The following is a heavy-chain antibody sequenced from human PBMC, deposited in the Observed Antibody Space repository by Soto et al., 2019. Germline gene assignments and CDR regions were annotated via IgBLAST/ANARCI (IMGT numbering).Heavy chain of an antibody. V-gene: IGHV1-18*01. D-gene: IGHD2-8*01. Sequence: ASVKVCCKSSGYTFTSYGIICVRQAPGQGLEWMGWISAYNGNTNYAQKLQGRVTMTIDTSTYTAYMELRSLTSDDTAKYYCAKNGQPPYYYYGMDVWGQGTTVTVSS. J-gene: IGHJ6*02. CDR2: ISAYNGNT. CDR3: AKNGQPPYYYYGMDV. CDR1: GYTFTSYG.